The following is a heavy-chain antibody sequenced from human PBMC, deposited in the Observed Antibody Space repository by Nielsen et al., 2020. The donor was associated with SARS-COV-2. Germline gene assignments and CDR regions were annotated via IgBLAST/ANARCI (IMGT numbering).Heavy chain of an antibody. D-gene: IGHD3-10*01. CDR1: GFTFNIYA. CDR3: ARDGVVRGDALDL. J-gene: IGHJ3*01. CDR2: VSSSGGST. V-gene: IGHV3-23*01. Sequence: GGSLRLSCAASGFTFNIYAMAWVRRAPGRGLQWVTGVSSSGGSTYYTDSVKGRFSISRDNSKNTLFLLMHSLRVEDTAVYYWARDGVVRGDALDLWGQGTMVTVSS.